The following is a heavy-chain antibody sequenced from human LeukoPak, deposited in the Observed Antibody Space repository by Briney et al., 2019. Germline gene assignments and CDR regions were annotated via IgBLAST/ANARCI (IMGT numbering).Heavy chain of an antibody. CDR2: ISSSSSYI. CDR1: GFTFSSYS. J-gene: IGHJ5*02. Sequence: PGGSLRLSCAASGFTFSSYSMNWVRQAPGKGLEWVSSISSSSSYIYYADSVKGRFTISRDNAKNSLYLQMNSLRAEDTAVYYCARDWMGSTSHWFAPGGQGTLVTVSS. CDR3: ARDWMGSTSHWFAP. V-gene: IGHV3-21*01. D-gene: IGHD6-6*01.